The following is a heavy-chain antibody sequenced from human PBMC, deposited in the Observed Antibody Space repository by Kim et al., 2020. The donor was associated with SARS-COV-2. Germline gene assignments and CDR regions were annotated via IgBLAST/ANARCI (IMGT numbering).Heavy chain of an antibody. J-gene: IGHJ6*02. V-gene: IGHV7-4-1*02. CDR2: INTNTGNP. D-gene: IGHD3-16*01. Sequence: ASVKVSCKASGYTFTSYAMNWVRQAPGQGLEWMGWINTNTGNPTYAQGFTGRFVFSLDTSVSTAYLQISSLKAEDTAVYYCAREPLKWELWGMDVWGQGTTVTVSS. CDR3: AREPLKWELWGMDV. CDR1: GYTFTSYA.